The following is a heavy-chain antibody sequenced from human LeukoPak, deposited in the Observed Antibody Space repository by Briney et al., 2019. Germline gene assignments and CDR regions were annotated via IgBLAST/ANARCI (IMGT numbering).Heavy chain of an antibody. CDR2: IIPILGTA. Sequence: ASVKVSCKASGGTFSSYAISWVRQAPGQGLEWMGGIIPILGTANYAQKFQGRVTITAGKSTSTAYMELSSLRSEDTAVYYCANSLGHWGPASNNWFDPWGQGTLVTVSS. D-gene: IGHD2-2*01. V-gene: IGHV1-69*10. J-gene: IGHJ5*02. CDR1: GGTFSSYA. CDR3: ANSLGHWGPASNNWFDP.